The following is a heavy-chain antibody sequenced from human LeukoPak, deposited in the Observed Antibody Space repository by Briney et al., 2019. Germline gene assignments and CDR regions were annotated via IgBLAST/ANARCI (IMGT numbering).Heavy chain of an antibody. D-gene: IGHD2-15*01. CDR3: ARDYIVVVVAATPPVGMDV. Sequence: GASVKVSCKASGGTFSSYAISWVRQAPGQGLEWMGIINPSGGSTSYAQKFQGRVTMTRDTSTSTVYMELSSLRSEDTAVYYCARDYIVVVVAATPPVGMDVWGQGTTVTVSS. CDR1: GGTFSSYA. CDR2: INPSGGST. V-gene: IGHV1-46*01. J-gene: IGHJ6*02.